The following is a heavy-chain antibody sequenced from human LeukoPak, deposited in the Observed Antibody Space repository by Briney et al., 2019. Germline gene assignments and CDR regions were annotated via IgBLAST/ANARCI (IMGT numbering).Heavy chain of an antibody. J-gene: IGHJ4*02. CDR2: INPNSGGT. V-gene: IGHV1-2*02. CDR3: ARGDSSGYLDS. Sequence: GASVRVSCKASGYTFTGYYMHWGRQAPGPRLEWMGWINPNSGGTNYAQKFQGKVTMTRATSISTAYMDLSRRRSDDTAVYYCARGDSSGYLDSWGQGTLVTVSS. D-gene: IGHD3-22*01. CDR1: GYTFTGYY.